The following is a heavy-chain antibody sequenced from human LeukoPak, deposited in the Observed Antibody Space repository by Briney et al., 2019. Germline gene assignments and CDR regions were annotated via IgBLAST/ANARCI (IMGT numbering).Heavy chain of an antibody. D-gene: IGHD2-21*02. CDR2: ISSSSSYI. Sequence: PGRSLRLSCAASGFTFDDYAMHWVRQAPGKGLEWVSSISSSSSYIYYADSVKGRFTISRDNAKNSLYLQMNSLRAEDTAVYYCAKDNLPHYMKRYCGGDCYSDYWGQGTLVTVSS. CDR3: AKDNLPHYMKRYCGGDCYSDY. V-gene: IGHV3-21*01. CDR1: GFTFDDYA. J-gene: IGHJ4*02.